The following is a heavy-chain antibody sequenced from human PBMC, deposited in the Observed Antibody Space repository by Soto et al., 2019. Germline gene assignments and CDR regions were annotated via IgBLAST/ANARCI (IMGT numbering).Heavy chain of an antibody. Sequence: GESLKISCKGSGYSFTSYWIGWVRQMPGKGLEWMGIIYPGDSDTRYSPSFQGQVTISADKSISTAYLQWSSLKASDTAMYYCARLYDSSGYYYGEPLIDYWGQGTLVTVSS. CDR2: IYPGDSDT. J-gene: IGHJ4*02. CDR3: ARLYDSSGYYYGEPLIDY. D-gene: IGHD3-22*01. CDR1: GYSFTSYW. V-gene: IGHV5-51*01.